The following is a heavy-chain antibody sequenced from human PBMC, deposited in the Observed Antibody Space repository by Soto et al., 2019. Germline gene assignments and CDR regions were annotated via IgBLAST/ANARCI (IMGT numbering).Heavy chain of an antibody. CDR1: GDSVSSNSAA. J-gene: IGHJ3*02. CDR2: TYYRSKWYN. V-gene: IGHV6-1*01. Sequence: SQTLSLTCAISGDSVSSNSAAWNWIRQSPSRGLEWLGRTYYRSKWYNDYAVSVKSRITINPDTSKNQFSLQLNSVTPRDAVVYYCEGDPPRGNAFDIWGQGTMVTVSS. CDR3: EGDPPRGNAFDI.